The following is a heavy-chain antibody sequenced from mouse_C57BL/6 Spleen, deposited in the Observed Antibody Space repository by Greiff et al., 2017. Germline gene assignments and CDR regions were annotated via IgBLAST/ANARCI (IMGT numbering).Heavy chain of an antibody. CDR1: GFSLTSYG. J-gene: IGHJ4*01. CDR2: IWSDGST. V-gene: IGHV2-6*03. CDR3: ARPHPNYYAMDY. Sequence: QVQLKQSGPGLVAPSQSLSITCTVSGFSLTSYGVHWVRQPPGKGLEWLVVIWSDGSTTYNSALKSRLSISKDNSKSQVFLKMNSLQTDDTAMYYCARPHPNYYAMDYWGQGTSVTVSS.